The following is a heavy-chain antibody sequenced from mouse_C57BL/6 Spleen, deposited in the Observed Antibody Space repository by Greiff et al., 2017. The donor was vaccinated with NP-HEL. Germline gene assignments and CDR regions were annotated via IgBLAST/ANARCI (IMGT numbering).Heavy chain of an antibody. CDR2: INPNYGTT. V-gene: IGHV1-39*01. Sequence: VHVKQSGPELVKPGASVKISCKASGYSFTVYNMNWVKQSNGKSLEWIGVINPNYGTTSYNQKFKGKATLTVDQSSSTAYMQLNSLTSEDSAVYYCARGDYYYGSSYGNYAMDYWGQGTSVTVSS. CDR3: ARGDYYYGSSYGNYAMDY. J-gene: IGHJ4*01. CDR1: GYSFTVYN. D-gene: IGHD1-1*01.